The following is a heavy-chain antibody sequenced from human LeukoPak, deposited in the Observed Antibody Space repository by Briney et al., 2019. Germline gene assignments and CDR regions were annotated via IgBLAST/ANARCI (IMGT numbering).Heavy chain of an antibody. CDR3: ARLLVSYLDY. D-gene: IGHD3-10*01. J-gene: IGHJ4*02. CDR2: IYYSGST. V-gene: IGHV4-39*01. CDR1: GGSISSSSYY. Sequence: SETLSLTCTVSGGSISSSSYYWGWLRQPPGKGLEWIGSIYYSGSTYYNPSLKSRVTISVDTSKNQFSLKLSSVTAADTAVYYCARLLVSYLDYWGQGTLVTVSS.